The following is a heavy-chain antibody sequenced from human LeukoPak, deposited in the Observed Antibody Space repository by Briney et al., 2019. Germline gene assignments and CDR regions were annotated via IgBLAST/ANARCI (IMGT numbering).Heavy chain of an antibody. V-gene: IGHV4-31*03. CDR2: IYYSGST. D-gene: IGHD2-2*02. J-gene: IGHJ5*02. Sequence: PSETLSLTCTVSGGSISSGGYYWSWIRQHPGEGLEWIGYIYYSGSTYYNPSLKSRVTISVDTSKNQFSLKLSSVTAADTAVYYCARIVVPAAIVNPGNWFDPWGQGTLVTVSS. CDR3: ARIVVPAAIVNPGNWFDP. CDR1: GGSISSGGYY.